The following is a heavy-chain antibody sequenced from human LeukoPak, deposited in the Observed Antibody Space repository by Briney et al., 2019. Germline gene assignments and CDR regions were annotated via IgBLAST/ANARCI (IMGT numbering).Heavy chain of an antibody. Sequence: SETLSLTCTASGGSISSSSYCWGWIRQPPGKGLEWIGSIYYSGSTYYNPSLKSRVTISVDTSKNQFSLKLSSVTAADTAVYYCARPAREYSSSWYVDYWGQGTLVTVSS. D-gene: IGHD6-13*01. CDR1: GGSISSSSYC. CDR2: IYYSGST. CDR3: ARPAREYSSSWYVDY. V-gene: IGHV4-39*01. J-gene: IGHJ4*02.